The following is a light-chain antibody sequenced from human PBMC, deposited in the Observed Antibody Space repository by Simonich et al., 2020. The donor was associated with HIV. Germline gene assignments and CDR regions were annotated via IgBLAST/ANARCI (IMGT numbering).Light chain of an antibody. V-gene: IGKV2-30*02. CDR2: NIS. CDR1: QSLVHSDGNTY. Sequence: DVVMTQSPLPLPVTLGQPAISCRSSQSLVHSDGNTYLTWFQQRPGQSPRRLIYNISNRDSGVPDRFSGSGSGTDFTLKISRVEAEDVGVYYCMQSTHWPPWTFGQGTKVEIK. J-gene: IGKJ1*01. CDR3: MQSTHWPPWT.